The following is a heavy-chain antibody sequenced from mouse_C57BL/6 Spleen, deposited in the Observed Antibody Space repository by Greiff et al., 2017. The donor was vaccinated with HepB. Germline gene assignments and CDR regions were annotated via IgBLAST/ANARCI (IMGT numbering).Heavy chain of an antibody. CDR3: ARRGDDYDGSHYAMDY. J-gene: IGHJ4*01. CDR2: IYPGGGYT. V-gene: IGHV1-63*01. D-gene: IGHD2-4*01. CDR1: GYTFTNYW. Sequence: QVQLQQSGAELVRPGTSVKMSCKASGYTFTNYWIGWAKQRPGHGLEWIGDIYPGGGYTNYNEKFKGKATLTADKSSSTAYMQFSSLTSEDSAIYYCARRGDDYDGSHYAMDYWGQGTSVTVSS.